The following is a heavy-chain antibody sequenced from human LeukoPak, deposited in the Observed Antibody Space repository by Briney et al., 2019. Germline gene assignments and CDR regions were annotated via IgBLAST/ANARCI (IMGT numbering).Heavy chain of an antibody. D-gene: IGHD3-10*02. CDR2: IYSGGST. CDR1: GLTVSTTY. Sequence: PGGSLALSCAASGLTVSTTYMTWVRQAPGKGLEWVSLIYSGGSTYYADSVKGRFTISRDIPKNTLYLQMSSLRAEDTAVYYCARTASSYVSTHPSDYWGRGTLVTVSS. CDR3: ARTASSYVSTHPSDY. V-gene: IGHV3-53*01. J-gene: IGHJ4*02.